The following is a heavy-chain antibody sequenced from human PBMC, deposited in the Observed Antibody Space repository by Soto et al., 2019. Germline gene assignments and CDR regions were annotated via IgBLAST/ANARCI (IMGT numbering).Heavy chain of an antibody. J-gene: IGHJ6*02. D-gene: IGHD3-10*01. V-gene: IGHV3-74*01. CDR2: INSDGSST. CDR3: ATPPSMVRGGPPSYYYYGMDV. Sequence: PGGSLRLSCAASGFTFSSYWMHWFRQAPGKGLVWVSRINSDGSSTSYADSVKGRFTISRDNAKNTLYLQMNSLRAEDTAVYYCATPPSMVRGGPPSYYYYGMDVWGQGTTVTVSS. CDR1: GFTFSSYW.